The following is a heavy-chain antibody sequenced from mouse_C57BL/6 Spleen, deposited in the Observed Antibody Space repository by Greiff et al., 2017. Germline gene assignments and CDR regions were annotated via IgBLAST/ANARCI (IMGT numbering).Heavy chain of an antibody. D-gene: IGHD4-1*01. CDR1: GFTFSSYA. CDR3: ARGELGFDD. V-gene: IGHV5-4*01. CDR2: ISDGGSYT. Sequence: EVHLVESGGGLVKPGGSLKLSCAASGFTFSSYAMSWVRQTPEKRLEWVATISDGGSYTYYPDNVKGRFTISRDNAKNNLYLQMSHLKSEDTAMYYCARGELGFDDWGQGTTLTVSS. J-gene: IGHJ2*01.